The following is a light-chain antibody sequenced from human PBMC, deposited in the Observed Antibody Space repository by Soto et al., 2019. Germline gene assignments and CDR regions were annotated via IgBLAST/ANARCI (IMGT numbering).Light chain of an antibody. CDR2: GAS. V-gene: IGKV3-15*01. Sequence: ELGMTQSPATLSVPPGEEATPSCRPSQSVSSNLAWYQKKPGQAPRLLIYGASTRATGIPARCSGSGSGTEFTLTISSLQSEDVAVYCCQQYNNWPRTLGQGTKVDIK. J-gene: IGKJ1*01. CDR1: QSVSSN. CDR3: QQYNNWPRT.